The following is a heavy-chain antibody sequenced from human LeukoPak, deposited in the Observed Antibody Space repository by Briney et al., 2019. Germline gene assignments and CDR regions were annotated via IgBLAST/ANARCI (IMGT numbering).Heavy chain of an antibody. CDR2: IKQDGSEK. CDR1: GFTFSSRDW. V-gene: IGHV3-7*01. CDR3: ARGNGNYRYYFDY. J-gene: IGHJ4*02. Sequence: GGSLRLSCVASGFTFSSRDWMTWVRQAPGKGLEWVANIKQDGSEKNYVDSVKGRFTISRDNAKNSLSLQVNSLRAEDTAVYYCARGNGNYRYYFDYWGQGTLVTVSS. D-gene: IGHD1-7*01.